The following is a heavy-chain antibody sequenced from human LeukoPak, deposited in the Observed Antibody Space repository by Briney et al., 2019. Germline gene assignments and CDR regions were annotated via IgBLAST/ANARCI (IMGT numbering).Heavy chain of an antibody. Sequence: PGGSLRLSCAASVFTFSSYGMHWVRQAPGKGLEWVAVISYDGSNKYYADSVKGRFTISRDNSKNTLYLQMNSLRAEDTAVYYCAKEGGNGYNAFDYWGQGTLVTVSS. D-gene: IGHD5-24*01. CDR1: VFTFSSYG. V-gene: IGHV3-30*18. CDR3: AKEGGNGYNAFDY. CDR2: ISYDGSNK. J-gene: IGHJ4*02.